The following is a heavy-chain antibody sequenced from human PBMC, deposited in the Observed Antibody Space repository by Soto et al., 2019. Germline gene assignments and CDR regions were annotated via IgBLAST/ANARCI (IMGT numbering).Heavy chain of an antibody. D-gene: IGHD3-16*01. CDR2: IYYSGST. V-gene: IGHV4-31*03. J-gene: IGHJ4*02. Sequence: SETLSLTCTVSGGSISSGGYYWSWIRQHPGKGLEWIGYIYYSGSTYYNPSLKSRVTISVDTSKNQFSLKLSSVTAADTAVYYCARAARFNYVQGTATYYFDYWGQGTLVTVSS. CDR1: GGSISSGGYY. CDR3: ARAARFNYVQGTATYYFDY.